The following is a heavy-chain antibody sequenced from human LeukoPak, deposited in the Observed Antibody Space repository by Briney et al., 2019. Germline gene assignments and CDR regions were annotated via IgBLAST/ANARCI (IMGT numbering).Heavy chain of an antibody. D-gene: IGHD3-3*01. CDR2: IYYSGST. Sequence: SETLSLTCTVSGGSISSSSYYWGWIRQPPGKGLEWIGSIYYSGSTYYNPSLKSRVTISVDTSKNQFSLKLSSVTAADTAVYYCARGTYYDFWSGYPNPHPLDYWGQGTLVTVSS. CDR1: GGSISSSSYY. CDR3: ARGTYYDFWSGYPNPHPLDY. V-gene: IGHV4-39*01. J-gene: IGHJ4*02.